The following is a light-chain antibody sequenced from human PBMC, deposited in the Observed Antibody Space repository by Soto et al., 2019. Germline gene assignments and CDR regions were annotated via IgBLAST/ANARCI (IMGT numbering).Light chain of an antibody. J-gene: IGKJ1*01. CDR3: QPYYSTPRT. CDR1: QSVLYSSNNKNY. CDR2: WAS. V-gene: IGKV4-1*01. Sequence: DIVMTQSPDSLAVSLGERATINCKSSQSVLYSSNNKNYLAWYQQKPGQPPKLLIYWASTRESGVPDRFSGSGSGTDFTLTINSLQAEDVAVYYCQPYYSTPRTFDQGTKVEIK.